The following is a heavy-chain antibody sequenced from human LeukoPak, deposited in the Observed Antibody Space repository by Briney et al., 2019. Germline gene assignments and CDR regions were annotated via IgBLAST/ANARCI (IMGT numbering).Heavy chain of an antibody. CDR2: INSDGSST. D-gene: IGHD2-2*01. V-gene: IGHV3-74*01. CDR1: GFTFSSYW. J-gene: IGHJ4*02. CDR3: ARDIGLAFAVVPAAISDPGDY. Sequence: SGGSLRLSCAASGFTFSSYWMHWVRQAPGKGLVWVSRINSDGSSTSYADSVKGRFTISRDNAKNSLYLQMNSLRAEDTAVYYCARDIGLAFAVVPAAISDPGDYWGQGTLVTVSS.